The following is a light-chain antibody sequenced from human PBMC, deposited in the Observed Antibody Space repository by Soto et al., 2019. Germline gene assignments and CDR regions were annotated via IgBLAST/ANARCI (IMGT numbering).Light chain of an antibody. Sequence: SYELTQPPSVSVAPGQTARITCGGNNIGSKSVHWYQQEPGQAPVLVVYDDSDRPSGIPERFSGSNSGNTATLTISGVEAGDEADYYCQVWDSSSDHPGVFGTGTKLTVL. CDR3: QVWDSSSDHPGV. V-gene: IGLV3-21*02. CDR1: NIGSKS. J-gene: IGLJ1*01. CDR2: DDS.